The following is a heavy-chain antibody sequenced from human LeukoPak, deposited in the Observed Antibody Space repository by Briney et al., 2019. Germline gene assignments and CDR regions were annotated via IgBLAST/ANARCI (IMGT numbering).Heavy chain of an antibody. D-gene: IGHD2-2*01. Sequence: PGGSLRLSCATSGFSFNRRGMNWVRHPPGKGLEWVSAISGSGGSTYYADSVKGRFTISRDNSKNTLYLQMNSLRAEDTAVYYCAKKVGYCSSTSCYLYYYYGMDVWGKGTTVTVSS. V-gene: IGHV3-23*01. CDR3: AKKVGYCSSTSCYLYYYYGMDV. CDR1: GFSFNRRG. J-gene: IGHJ6*04. CDR2: ISGSGGST.